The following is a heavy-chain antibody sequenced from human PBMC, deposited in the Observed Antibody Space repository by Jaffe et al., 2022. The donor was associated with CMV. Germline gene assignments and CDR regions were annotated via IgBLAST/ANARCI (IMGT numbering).Heavy chain of an antibody. Sequence: EVQLVESGGGLAQPGGSLRLSCAASGFIFSSYEMNWVRQAPGKGLEWISDVSSSGSTIYYADSVKGRFTISRDNAQNSLYLQMNSLRAEDTAVYYCARGPPFLGRNSYHYLDVWGKGTTVIVSS. J-gene: IGHJ6*04. CDR2: VSSSGSTI. CDR3: ARGPPFLGRNSYHYLDV. CDR1: GFIFSSYE. D-gene: IGHD3-16*01. V-gene: IGHV3-48*03.